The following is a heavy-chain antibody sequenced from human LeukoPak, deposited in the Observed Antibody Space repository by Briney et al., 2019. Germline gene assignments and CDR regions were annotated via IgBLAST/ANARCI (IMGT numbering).Heavy chain of an antibody. CDR1: GGSISSYY. V-gene: IGHV4-4*07. D-gene: IGHD2-2*03. J-gene: IGHJ4*02. Sequence: SETLSLICTVSGGSISSYYWSWIRQPAGKGLEWIGRIYTSGSTNYNPSLKSRVIISVDTSKNQFSLKLSSVTAADTAVYYCARGRKLDSFDYWGQGTLVTVSS. CDR3: ARGRKLDSFDY. CDR2: IYTSGST.